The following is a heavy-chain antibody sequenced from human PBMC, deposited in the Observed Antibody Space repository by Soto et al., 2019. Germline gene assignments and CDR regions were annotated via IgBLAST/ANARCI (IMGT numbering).Heavy chain of an antibody. CDR2: ISGSADST. CDR1: GFSFSSFA. V-gene: IGHV3-23*01. Sequence: PGGSLRLSCAASGFSFSSFAMNWVRQAPGKGLEWVSIISGSADSTFYADSVKGRFTISRDNSKNTLYLQMNSLRAEDTAVYYCAKGNRYFGWSYPEDYYYYGMDVWGQGTTVTVSS. D-gene: IGHD3-9*01. CDR3: AKGNRYFGWSYPEDYYYYGMDV. J-gene: IGHJ6*02.